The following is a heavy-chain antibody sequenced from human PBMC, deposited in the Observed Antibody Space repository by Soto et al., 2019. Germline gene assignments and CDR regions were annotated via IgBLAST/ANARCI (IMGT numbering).Heavy chain of an antibody. V-gene: IGHV3-23*01. CDR2: IDGIGSST. CDR1: GCTFSNYG. J-gene: IGHJ4*02. D-gene: IGHD2-15*01. CDR3: AGGLDY. Sequence: EVQLLESGGGLVQPGRSLRLSCAASGCTFSNYGMKWVRQAPGKGLEWCSGIDGIGSSTYYADSVKGRFTISRDNSKNPLFLQMNSLRAEDTALYYYAGGLDYWGQGTLVTVSS.